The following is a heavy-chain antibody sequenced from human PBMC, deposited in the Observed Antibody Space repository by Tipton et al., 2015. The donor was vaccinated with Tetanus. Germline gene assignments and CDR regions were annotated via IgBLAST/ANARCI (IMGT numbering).Heavy chain of an antibody. CDR3: ARGGSYSYGPRGFDL. Sequence: TLSLTCAVYGASFSDYYWSWIRQAPGKGLEWIGGINHSGSTNHNPSLKSRATLSVDTSKNQFSLKLNSVTAADTAMYYCARGGSYSYGPRGFDLWGRGTLVTVSS. D-gene: IGHD5-18*01. V-gene: IGHV4-34*04. CDR1: GASFSDYY. J-gene: IGHJ2*01. CDR2: INHSGST.